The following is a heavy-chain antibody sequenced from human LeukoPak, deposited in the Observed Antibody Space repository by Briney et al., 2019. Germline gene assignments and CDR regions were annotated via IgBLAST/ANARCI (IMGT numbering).Heavy chain of an antibody. CDR2: INPNSGGT. D-gene: IGHD3-22*01. Sequence: ASVKVSCKASGYTFTGYHMHWVRQAPGQGLEWMGWINPNSGGTNYAQKFQGRVTMTRDTSISTAYMELSRLRSDDTAVYYCASTKHDSSGYYKDYWGQGTLVTVSS. V-gene: IGHV1-2*02. CDR1: GYTFTGYH. J-gene: IGHJ4*02. CDR3: ASTKHDSSGYYKDY.